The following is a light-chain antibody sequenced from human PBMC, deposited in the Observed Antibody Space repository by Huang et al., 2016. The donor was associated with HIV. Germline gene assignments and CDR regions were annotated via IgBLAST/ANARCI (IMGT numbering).Light chain of an antibody. J-gene: IGKJ1*01. CDR3: QQYFSHVRT. CDR2: WAS. CDR1: QSVLYGHNNQNA. V-gene: IGKV4-1*01. Sequence: DIVMTQSPDSLAVSLGERATINCKSSQSVLYGHNNQNALGWYQQKPGQPPKLLIYWASTRESGVPDRFSGSGSGTDFTLTISSLQAEDVAVYYCQQYFSHVRTFGQGSKVEIK.